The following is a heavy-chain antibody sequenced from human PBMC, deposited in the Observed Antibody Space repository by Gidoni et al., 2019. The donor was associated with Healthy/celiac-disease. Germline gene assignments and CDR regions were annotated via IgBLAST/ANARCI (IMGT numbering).Heavy chain of an antibody. Sequence: VQLVESGAGLVKPGGSLRLSCAASGFTFSHYYMSWICQAPGKGLEWVSYMGRSGSTIYYADSVKGRFTISRENAKNSLYRQMNSLRAEDTAVYYCARGDTYYDFWSGYTGGYWGQGTLVTVSS. J-gene: IGHJ4*02. CDR1: GFTFSHYY. V-gene: IGHV3-11*01. CDR3: ARGDTYYDFWSGYTGGY. D-gene: IGHD3-3*01. CDR2: MGRSGSTI.